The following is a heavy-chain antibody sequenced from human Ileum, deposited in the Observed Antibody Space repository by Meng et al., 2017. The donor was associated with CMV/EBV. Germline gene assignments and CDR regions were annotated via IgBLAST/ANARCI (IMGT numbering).Heavy chain of an antibody. CDR1: GGSFTSFA. CDR2: IIHVLGVP. V-gene: IGHV1-69*10. D-gene: IGHD1-7*01. J-gene: IGHJ6*02. Sequence: SVKVSCKASGGSFTSFAINWVRQAPGQGLEWMGGIIHVLGVPTYAQKFQDRFTITADTSTTTAYLELTSLTSEDTAMYYCAKTRELHRGPGMDVWGQGTTVTVSS. CDR3: AKTRELHRGPGMDV.